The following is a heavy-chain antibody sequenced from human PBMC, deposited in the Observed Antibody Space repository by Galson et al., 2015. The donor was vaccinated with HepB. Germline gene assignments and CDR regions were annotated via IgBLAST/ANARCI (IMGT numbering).Heavy chain of an antibody. CDR1: GHILSELS. D-gene: IGHD4/OR15-4a*01. V-gene: IGHV1-24*01. Sequence: SVKVSCKVSGHILSELSMHWVRQAPGQGLEWMGGFNPEDYGTIVAQNFQGRVTMTEDTSTSTAHLELSSLRSEDSAIYYCATGSACFLVLTCHSDDWGHGNLVTVSS. J-gene: IGHJ4*01. CDR2: FNPEDYGT. CDR3: ATGSACFLVLTCHSDD.